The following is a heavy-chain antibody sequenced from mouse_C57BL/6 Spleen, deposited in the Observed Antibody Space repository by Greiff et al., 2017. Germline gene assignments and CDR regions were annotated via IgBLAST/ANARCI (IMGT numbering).Heavy chain of an antibody. CDR2: IDPSDSAT. D-gene: IGHD1-1*01. Sequence: VQLQQPGAELVRPGSSVKLSCTASGYTFTSYWMHWVKQRPIQGLEWIGNIDPSDSATHYNPKFKDKATLTVDHSSSTAYMLLSSLTSEDSAVDYCARWDYYGSSYARDYWGQGTSVTGSS. V-gene: IGHV1-52*01. CDR1: GYTFTSYW. CDR3: ARWDYYGSSYARDY. J-gene: IGHJ4*01.